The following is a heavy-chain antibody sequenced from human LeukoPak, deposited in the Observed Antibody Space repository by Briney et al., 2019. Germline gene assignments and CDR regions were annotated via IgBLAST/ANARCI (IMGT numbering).Heavy chain of an antibody. J-gene: IGHJ5*02. CDR1: GGSFSGYY. V-gene: IGHV4-34*01. Sequence: PSETLSLTCAVYGGSFSGYYWSWIRQPPGKGLEWIGEINHRGSTNYNPSLKGRVTISVDTSKNQFSLKLSSVTAADTAVYYCARDHDYSNYLNWFDPWGQGTLVTVSS. D-gene: IGHD4-11*01. CDR2: INHRGST. CDR3: ARDHDYSNYLNWFDP.